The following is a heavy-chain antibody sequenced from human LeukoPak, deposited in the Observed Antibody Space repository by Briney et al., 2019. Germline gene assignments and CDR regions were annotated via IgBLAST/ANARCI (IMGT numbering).Heavy chain of an antibody. CDR3: AKVWAYSGGHYYSDY. D-gene: IGHD2-21*01. V-gene: IGHV3-23*01. Sequence: GGSLRLSCAASGFTFSSYAMSWVRQAPGKGLEWVSSITISGTNPHYADSVKGRFTISRDNSKNTLYPQMNSLRAEDTAIYYCAKVWAYSGGHYYSDYWGQGTLVTISS. CDR1: GFTFSSYA. CDR2: ITISGTNP. J-gene: IGHJ4*02.